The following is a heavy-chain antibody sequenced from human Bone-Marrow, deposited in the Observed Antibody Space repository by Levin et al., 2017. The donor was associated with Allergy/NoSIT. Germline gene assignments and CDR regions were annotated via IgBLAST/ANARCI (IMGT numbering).Heavy chain of an antibody. V-gene: IGHV3-53*01. CDR2: IYSNGGT. J-gene: IGHJ6*02. CDR3: ATNSDRGV. Sequence: GGSLRLSCAASGFTVGNNYMNWVRQAPGKGLEWVSLIYSNGGTYYADSVKGRFTISRDSSKNTLYLQMNSLTVEASAVYDCATNSDRGVWGQGTKVTVSS. CDR1: GFTVGNNY.